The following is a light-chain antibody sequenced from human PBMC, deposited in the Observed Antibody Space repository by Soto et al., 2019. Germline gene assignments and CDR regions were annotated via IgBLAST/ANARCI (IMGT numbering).Light chain of an antibody. CDR2: EVT. CDR1: ISDVGGHGY. CDR3: FSLTSHSSHYV. J-gene: IGLJ1*01. Sequence: QSALTQPASVSGSPGQSITISCTGTISDVGGHGYVSWYQQHPGKAPKLMIYEVTYRPSGVSDRFSGSKSGNTASLTISVLHAEDEADYYCFSLTSHSSHYVFGTGTKVTVL. V-gene: IGLV2-14*01.